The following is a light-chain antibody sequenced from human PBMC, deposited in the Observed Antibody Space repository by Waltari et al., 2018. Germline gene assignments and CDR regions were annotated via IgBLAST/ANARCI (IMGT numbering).Light chain of an antibody. CDR3: QQYNNWPGT. Sequence: EIVMTQSPATLSVSPGERATLSCRASQSVSSNLAWYQQIPGQAPRLLIYGASTRATGIPARFTGSGSGTELTLTISSMQSEDIAVYYCQQYNNWPGTFGQGTKVEIK. CDR1: QSVSSN. CDR2: GAS. V-gene: IGKV3-15*01. J-gene: IGKJ1*01.